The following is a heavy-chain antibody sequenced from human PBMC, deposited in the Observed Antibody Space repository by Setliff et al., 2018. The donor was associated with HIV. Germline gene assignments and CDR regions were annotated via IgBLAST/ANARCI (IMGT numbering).Heavy chain of an antibody. Sequence: PSETLSLTCTVSRGSISSHYWSWIRQPPGKGLEWIGHIYVSGSTHYNPSLKSRVTISVDTSRNQVSLKLKSVTAADTAVYYCAKHMTGIAAKDGFDIWGQGTMVTVSS. CDR1: RGSISSHY. D-gene: IGHD6-25*01. J-gene: IGHJ3*02. CDR2: IYVSGST. V-gene: IGHV4-59*08. CDR3: AKHMTGIAAKDGFDI.